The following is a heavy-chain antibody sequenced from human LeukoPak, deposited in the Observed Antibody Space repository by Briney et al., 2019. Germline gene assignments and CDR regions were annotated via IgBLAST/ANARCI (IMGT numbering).Heavy chain of an antibody. CDR3: ARGRCSSTSCYRRNWFDP. J-gene: IGHJ5*02. Sequence: TSETLSLTCAVYGGSFSGYYWSWIRQPPGKGLEWIGEINHSGSTNYNPSLKSRVTISVDTFKNQFSLKLSSVTAADTAVYYCARGRCSSTSCYRRNWFDPWGQGTLVTVSS. D-gene: IGHD2-2*01. CDR1: GGSFSGYY. V-gene: IGHV4-34*01. CDR2: INHSGST.